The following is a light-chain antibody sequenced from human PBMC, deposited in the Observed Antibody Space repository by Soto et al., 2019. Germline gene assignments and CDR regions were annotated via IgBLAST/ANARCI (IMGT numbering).Light chain of an antibody. J-gene: IGLJ1*01. CDR3: CLYAVTFYV. Sequence: QSVLTQPPSASGSPGQSVTISCTGTKNDVGFYDFVSWYQHHPGKAPRLIIYEVVQRPSGVPDRFSGSKSGNTASLTVSGLQAADEADYYCCLYAVTFYVFGTGTKVTVL. CDR1: KNDVGFYDF. V-gene: IGLV2-8*01. CDR2: EVV.